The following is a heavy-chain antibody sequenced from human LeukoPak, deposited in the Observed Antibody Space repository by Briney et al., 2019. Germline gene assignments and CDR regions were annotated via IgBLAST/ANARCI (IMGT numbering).Heavy chain of an antibody. CDR1: GFTFSNYA. CDR3: AKDGPLNLASTVTTPEYFQH. CDR2: IRASGGST. V-gene: IGHV3-23*01. D-gene: IGHD4-17*01. J-gene: IGHJ1*01. Sequence: GGSLRLSCEASGFTFSNYAMSWVRQAPGKGLEWVSSIRASGGSTYYADSVKGRFTISRDNSKNTLYLQMNSLRAEDTAVYYCAKDGPLNLASTVTTPEYFQHWGQGTLVTVSS.